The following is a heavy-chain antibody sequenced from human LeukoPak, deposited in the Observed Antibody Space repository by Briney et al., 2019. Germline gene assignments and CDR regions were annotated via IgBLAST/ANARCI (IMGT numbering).Heavy chain of an antibody. D-gene: IGHD4-17*01. CDR3: AKTRYGDYLFDC. Sequence: PGGSLRLSCAASGFAVNTKFMHWVRQAPGKGLEWISVIYSGGLTYYADSVEGRFTISRDNSKNTLYLHMNSLRAEDTAVYYCAKTRYGDYLFDCWGQGTLVTVSS. CDR2: IYSGGLT. J-gene: IGHJ4*02. CDR1: GFAVNTKF. V-gene: IGHV3-53*01.